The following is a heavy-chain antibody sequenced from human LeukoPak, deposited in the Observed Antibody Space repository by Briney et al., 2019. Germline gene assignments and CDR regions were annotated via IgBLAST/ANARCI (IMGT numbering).Heavy chain of an antibody. V-gene: IGHV4-34*01. J-gene: IGHJ4*02. CDR3: ARGDFWSGYYPWDY. Sequence: NPSETLSLTCAVYGGSFSGYYWSWIRQPPGKGLEWIGEINHSGSTNYNPSLKSRVTISVDTSKNQFSLKLSSVTAADTAVYYCARGDFWSGYYPWDYWGQGTLVTVSS. CDR1: GGSFSGYY. CDR2: INHSGST. D-gene: IGHD3-3*01.